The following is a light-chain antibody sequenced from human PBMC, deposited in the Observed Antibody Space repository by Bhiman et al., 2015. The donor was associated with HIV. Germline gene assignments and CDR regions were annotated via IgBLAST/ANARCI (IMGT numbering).Light chain of an antibody. CDR3: GTWDSSLSAGV. CDR2: HDR. J-gene: IGLJ3*02. Sequence: SYELTQPPSVSVAPGETARITCAANNIGSRSVHWYQQRPGQAPVVVIYHDRDRPSGIPERFSGSKSGTSATLGITGLQTGDEADYYCGTWDSSLSAGVFGGGTKLTVL. CDR1: NIGSRS. V-gene: IGLV3-21*04.